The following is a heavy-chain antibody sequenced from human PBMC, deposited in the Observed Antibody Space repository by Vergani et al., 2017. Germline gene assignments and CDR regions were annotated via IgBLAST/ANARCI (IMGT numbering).Heavy chain of an antibody. CDR3: ARDNKQLRPRAFDL. V-gene: IGHV4-61*02. J-gene: IGHJ3*01. D-gene: IGHD6-6*01. Sequence: QVQLQESGPGLVKPPQTLSLSCTVSGASINNDFYYWHWIRQPAGKGLEWIGRIYVSGITDYNSSLQSRVSMSVDTSKNQFSLTLTSVTAADTAVYYCARDNKQLRPRAFDLWGRRTMVTVSS. CDR1: GASINNDFYY. CDR2: IYVSGIT.